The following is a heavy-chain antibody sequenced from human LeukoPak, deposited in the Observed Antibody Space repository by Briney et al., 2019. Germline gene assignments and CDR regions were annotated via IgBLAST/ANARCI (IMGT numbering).Heavy chain of an antibody. CDR3: AKGVDSGRIQLA. Sequence: GGSLRLSCATSGFTFSNAWMNWVRQAPGKGLEWVSAISGSGGSTYYADSVKGRFTISRDNSKNTLYLQMNSLRAEDTAVYYCAKGVDSGRIQLAWGQGTLVTVSS. J-gene: IGHJ5*02. CDR2: ISGSGGST. CDR1: GFTFSNAW. V-gene: IGHV3-23*01. D-gene: IGHD5-18*01.